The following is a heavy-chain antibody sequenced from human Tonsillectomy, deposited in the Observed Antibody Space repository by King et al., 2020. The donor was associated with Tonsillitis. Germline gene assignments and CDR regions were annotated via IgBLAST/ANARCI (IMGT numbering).Heavy chain of an antibody. CDR1: GYSISSGYY. D-gene: IGHD3-10*01. V-gene: IGHV4-38-2*01. Sequence: VQLQESGPGLVKPSETLSLTCAVSGYSISSGYYWGWIRQPPGKGLEWIGNIYHSGSTYYNPSLKSRVTISINTSKNQFALNLSSVIAADTAVYYCARVGYYYGSEALDYWGQGTLVTVSS. CDR3: ARVGYYYGSEALDY. CDR2: IYHSGST. J-gene: IGHJ4*02.